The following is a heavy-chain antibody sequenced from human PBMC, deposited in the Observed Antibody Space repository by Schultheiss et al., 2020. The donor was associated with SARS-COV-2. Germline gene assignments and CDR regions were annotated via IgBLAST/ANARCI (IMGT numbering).Heavy chain of an antibody. CDR3: AKEIWKYFEY. D-gene: IGHD1-1*01. V-gene: IGHV3-23*01. CDR2: LSGRADRT. CDR1: GFTFSSYA. J-gene: IGHJ4*02. Sequence: GGSLRLSCAASGFTFSSYAMSWVRQAPGKGLEWVSVLSGRADRTYYADSVKGRFTISRDNSENTLYLQMNSLSANDTATYYCAKEIWKYFEYWGQGTLVTVSS.